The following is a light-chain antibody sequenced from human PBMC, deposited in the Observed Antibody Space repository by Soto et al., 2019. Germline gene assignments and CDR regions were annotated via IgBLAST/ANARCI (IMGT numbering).Light chain of an antibody. J-gene: IGKJ1*01. CDR2: DAS. V-gene: IGKV3-15*01. CDR3: QQYNKWPPWT. Sequence: EIVMTQSPATLSVSPGERATLSCRASQSVSSNLAWYQQKPGQAPRLLIYDASTRATGVPARFSGSGSGTDFTLTISSLQSEDFAVYYCQQYNKWPPWTFAQGTKVEIK. CDR1: QSVSSN.